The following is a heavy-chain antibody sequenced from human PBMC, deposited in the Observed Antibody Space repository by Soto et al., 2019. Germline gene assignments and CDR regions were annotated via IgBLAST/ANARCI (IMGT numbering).Heavy chain of an antibody. CDR2: ISGSVGSS. V-gene: IGHV3-23*01. Sequence: GGSLRLSCVASGFTVSNYAMSWVRQAPGKGLEWVSVISGSVGSSYDADSEQGRFTISRDNSKNTVYLQMNSLRVEDTATYYCEQMGVEVVGTQTYTEYFQHWGKGTMVTVSS. D-gene: IGHD6-19*01. J-gene: IGHJ1*01. CDR3: EQMGVEVVGTQTYTEYFQH. CDR1: GFTVSNYA.